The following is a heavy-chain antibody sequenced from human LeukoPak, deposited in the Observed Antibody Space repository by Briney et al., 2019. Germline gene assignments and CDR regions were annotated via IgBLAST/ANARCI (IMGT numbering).Heavy chain of an antibody. CDR3: AKARIAVAGVLDY. D-gene: IGHD6-19*01. CDR2: ISSNGGRT. Sequence: GGSLRLSCAAAGFSFSNYAMTWVRQAPGKGLEWVSAISSNGGRTYYANSVKGRFTISRDNSKNTLYLQLNSLRAEDTAVYYCAKARIAVAGVLDYWGQGTLVTVSS. V-gene: IGHV3-23*01. J-gene: IGHJ4*02. CDR1: GFSFSNYA.